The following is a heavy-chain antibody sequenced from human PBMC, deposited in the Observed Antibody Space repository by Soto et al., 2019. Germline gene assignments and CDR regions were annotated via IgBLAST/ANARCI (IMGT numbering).Heavy chain of an antibody. CDR2: IKSKTDGGTT. D-gene: IGHD3-22*01. CDR3: TTEVGVYSSGYWTEADYFDY. V-gene: IGHV3-15*07. CDR1: GFTFINAW. Sequence: PGGFLRLSCAASGFTFINAWMNWVRQAPGKGLEWVGRIKSKTDGGTTDYAAPVKGRFTISRDDSKNTLYLQMNSLKTEDTAVYYCTTEVGVYSSGYWTEADYFDYWGQGTLVTVSS. J-gene: IGHJ4*02.